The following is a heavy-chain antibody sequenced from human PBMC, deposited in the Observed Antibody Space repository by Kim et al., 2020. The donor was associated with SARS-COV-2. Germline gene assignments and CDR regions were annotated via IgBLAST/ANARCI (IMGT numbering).Heavy chain of an antibody. J-gene: IGHJ4*02. Sequence: GGSLRLSCAASGFTFSSYGMHWVRQAPGKGLEWVAVISYDGSNKYYADSVKGRFTISRDNSKNTLYLQMNSLRAEDTAVYYCVSNTVTTSYWGQGTLVTVSS. CDR2: ISYDGSNK. D-gene: IGHD4-17*01. V-gene: IGHV3-30*03. CDR1: GFTFSSYG. CDR3: VSNTVTTSY.